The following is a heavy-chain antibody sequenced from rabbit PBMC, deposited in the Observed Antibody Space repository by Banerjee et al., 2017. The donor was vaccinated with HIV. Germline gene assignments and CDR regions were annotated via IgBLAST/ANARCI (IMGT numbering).Heavy chain of an antibody. CDR1: GFSFSSYG. V-gene: IGHV1S45*01. CDR2: IYGGSSAST. D-gene: IGHD6-1*01. J-gene: IGHJ4*01. CDR3: ARSDWDVYGYFNL. Sequence: QEQLVESGGGLVQPEGSLTLTCKASGFSFSSYGVSWVRQAPGKGPEWIGCIYGGSSASTYYASWAKGRFTISKTSSTTVTLQMTSLTAADTATYFCARSDWDVYGYFNLWGPGTLVTVS.